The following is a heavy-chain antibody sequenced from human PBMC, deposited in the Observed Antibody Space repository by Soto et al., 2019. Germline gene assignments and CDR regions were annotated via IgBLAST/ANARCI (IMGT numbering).Heavy chain of an antibody. CDR3: TLIPRTGRGAPFAT. CDR2: IRSERYGGTA. V-gene: IGHV3-49*05. D-gene: IGHD2-15*01. Sequence: QVVESWGGLVKPGQSLRLSCAGSGFTFRDYAVAWFRQTPGKGLKCIGFIRSERYGGTADYAASVRGRFVISRDDYPGVAYLQMDSRTSGDTGVYHCTLIPRTGRGAPFATWGRGTLVTVAS. CDR1: GFTFRDYA. J-gene: IGHJ5*02.